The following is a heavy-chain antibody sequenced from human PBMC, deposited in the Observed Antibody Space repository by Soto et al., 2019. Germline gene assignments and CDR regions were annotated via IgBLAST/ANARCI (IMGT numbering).Heavy chain of an antibody. D-gene: IGHD6-19*01. CDR3: AKYGRIAVAATGWLDP. CDR1: GFTFSRFG. CDR2: ISYDGKNI. J-gene: IGHJ5*02. V-gene: IGHV3-30*18. Sequence: QEQMVESGGGVVQPGRSLRLSCVTTGFTFSRFGMHWVRQAPGKGLEWVAVISYDGKNIFYAGSVKGRFNISRDDSKNTLFLDMNNLRPEDTAVYYCAKYGRIAVAATGWLDPWGEGTLVTVSS.